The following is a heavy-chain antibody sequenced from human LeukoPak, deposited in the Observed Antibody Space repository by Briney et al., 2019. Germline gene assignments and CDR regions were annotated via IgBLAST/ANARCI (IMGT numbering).Heavy chain of an antibody. CDR1: GFTFSSHW. CDR2: IHDDGATT. CDR3: AIVYAVPDKRNALDM. V-gene: IGHV3-74*01. Sequence: GGSLRLSCAASGFTFSSHWMHWVRQAPGKGLVWASRIHDDGATTNYADSVKGRFTISRDNAKNTLYLQMNSLRAEDTAVYYCAIVYAVPDKRNALDMWGQGTMVTVSS. J-gene: IGHJ3*02. D-gene: IGHD6-19*01.